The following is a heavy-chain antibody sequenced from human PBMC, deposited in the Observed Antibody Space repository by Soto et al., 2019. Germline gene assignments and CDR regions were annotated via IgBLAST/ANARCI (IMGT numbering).Heavy chain of an antibody. J-gene: IGHJ6*02. Sequence: QVQLVQSGAEVKKPGSSVKVSCKASGDTFSSYSITWVRQAPGQGLEWMGGIIPVFGSANYAQKFQGRVTITADESTSTAYMELSSLRSQDTAVYFCARDDGWNYRYYDMEVWGQGTMVTVSS. D-gene: IGHD1-7*01. CDR2: IIPVFGSA. CDR3: ARDDGWNYRYYDMEV. V-gene: IGHV1-69*01. CDR1: GDTFSSYS.